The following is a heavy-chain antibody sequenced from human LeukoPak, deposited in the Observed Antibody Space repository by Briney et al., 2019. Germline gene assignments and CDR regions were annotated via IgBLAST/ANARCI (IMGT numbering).Heavy chain of an antibody. D-gene: IGHD3-22*01. CDR2: IIPILGIA. J-gene: IGHJ4*02. Sequence: ASVKVSCKASGGTFSSYAISWVRQAPGQGLEWMGRIIPILGIANYAQKFQGRVTITADKSTSTAYMELSSLRSEDTAVYYCARGRREDNSGYYGVYWGQGTLVTVS. CDR3: ARGRREDNSGYYGVY. CDR1: GGTFSSYA. V-gene: IGHV1-69*04.